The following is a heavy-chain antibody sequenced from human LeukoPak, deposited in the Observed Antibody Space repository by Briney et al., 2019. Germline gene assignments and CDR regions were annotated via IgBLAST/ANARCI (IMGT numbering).Heavy chain of an antibody. Sequence: PGRSLRLSCAASGFTFSNSAMHCVRQAPGKGLEWVTVIANDGRDKHYAGSVRGRFAISRDNSKSTLFLQMNSLRPEDTAVYYCARDRDIGAAVYYFYYWGQGTLVTVSS. CDR1: GFTFSNSA. D-gene: IGHD6-13*01. CDR3: ARDRDIGAAVYYFYY. J-gene: IGHJ4*02. CDR2: IANDGRDK. V-gene: IGHV3-30*09.